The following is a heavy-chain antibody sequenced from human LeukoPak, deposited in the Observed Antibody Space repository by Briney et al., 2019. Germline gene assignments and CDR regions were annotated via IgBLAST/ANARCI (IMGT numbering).Heavy chain of an antibody. J-gene: IGHJ4*02. V-gene: IGHV4-34*01. Sequence: PSETLSLTCAVYGGPFSGYYWSWIRQPPGKGLEWIGEINHSGSTNYNPSLKSRVTISVDTPKNQFSLKLSSVTAADTAAYYCARGRGYNSFDYWGQGTLVTVSS. D-gene: IGHD5-24*01. CDR3: ARGRGYNSFDY. CDR1: GGPFSGYY. CDR2: INHSGST.